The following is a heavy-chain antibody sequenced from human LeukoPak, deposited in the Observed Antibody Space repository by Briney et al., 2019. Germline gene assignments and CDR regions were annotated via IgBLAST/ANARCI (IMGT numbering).Heavy chain of an antibody. CDR1: GYTFTSYG. CDR2: ISAYNGNT. D-gene: IGHD3-10*01. Sequence: GASVKVSCKASGYTFTSYGISWVRQAPGQGLEWMGWISAYNGNTNYAQNLQGRVTMTTDTSTTTAYMELRSLRSEDTAVYYCARSTYYYGSGSYYNIGVNWFDPWGQGTLVTVSS. CDR3: ARSTYYYGSGSYYNIGVNWFDP. V-gene: IGHV1-18*01. J-gene: IGHJ5*02.